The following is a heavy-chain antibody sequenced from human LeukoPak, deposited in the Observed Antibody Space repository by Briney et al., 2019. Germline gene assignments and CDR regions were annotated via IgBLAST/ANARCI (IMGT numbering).Heavy chain of an antibody. V-gene: IGHV1-18*01. J-gene: IGHJ6*03. Sequence: ASVKVSCKASGYTFTSYGISCVRQAPGQGLEWMGWISAYNGNTNYAQKLQGRVTMTTDTSTSTAYMQLRSLRSDDTAVYYCARDKGNYVPYYYYYMDVWGKGTTVTVSS. CDR3: ARDKGNYVPYYYYYMDV. D-gene: IGHD1-7*01. CDR1: GYTFTSYG. CDR2: ISAYNGNT.